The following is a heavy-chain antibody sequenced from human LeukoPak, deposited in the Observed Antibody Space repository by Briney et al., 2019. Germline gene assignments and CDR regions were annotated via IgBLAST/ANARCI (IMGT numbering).Heavy chain of an antibody. CDR2: IIPIFGTA. D-gene: IGHD6-13*01. CDR3: ARGFRGYSSSWYLFDY. Sequence: ASVKVSCKTYGYTFTGYYMHWVRQAPGQGLEWMGWIIPIFGTANYAQKFQGRVTITTDESTSTAYMELSSLRSEDTAVYYCARGFRGYSSSWYLFDYWGQGTLVTVSS. J-gene: IGHJ4*02. CDR1: GYTFTGYY. V-gene: IGHV1-69*05.